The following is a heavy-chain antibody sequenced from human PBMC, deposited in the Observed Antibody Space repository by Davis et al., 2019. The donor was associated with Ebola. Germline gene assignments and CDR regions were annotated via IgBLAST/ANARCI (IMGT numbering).Heavy chain of an antibody. CDR1: GYTFTSYA. CDR2: INAGNGNT. CDR3: ARDQSGYYYYYYGMDV. V-gene: IGHV1-3*01. Sequence: AASVKVSCKASGYTFTSYAMHWVRQAPGQRLEWMGWINAGNGNTKYSQKFQGRVTITRDTSASTAYMELSSLRSEDTAVYYCARDQSGYYYYYYGMDVWGQGTMVTVSS. J-gene: IGHJ6*02. D-gene: IGHD6-25*01.